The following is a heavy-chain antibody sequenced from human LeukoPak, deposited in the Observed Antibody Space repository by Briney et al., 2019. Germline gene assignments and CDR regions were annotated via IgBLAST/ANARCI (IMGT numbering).Heavy chain of an antibody. Sequence: SETLSLTCAVYGGSFSGYYWSWIRQPPGKGLEWIGEINHSGSTNYNPSLKSRVTISVDTSKNQFSLKLSSVTAADTAVYYCASTIYSYGSWSQGTLVTVSS. V-gene: IGHV4-34*01. D-gene: IGHD5-18*01. CDR3: ASTIYSYGS. CDR1: GGSFSGYY. CDR2: INHSGST. J-gene: IGHJ4*02.